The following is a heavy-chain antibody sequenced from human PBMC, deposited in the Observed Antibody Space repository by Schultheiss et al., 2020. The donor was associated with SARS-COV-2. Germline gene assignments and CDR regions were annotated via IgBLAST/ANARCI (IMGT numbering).Heavy chain of an antibody. CDR2: ISGSGGST. CDR3: ARDSYDFWSGYYRGLVDY. Sequence: GGSLRLSCAASGFTFSSYSMNWVRQAPGKGLEWVSAISGSGGSTYYADSVKGRFTISRDNSKNTLYLQMNSLRAEDTAVYYCARDSYDFWSGYYRGLVDYWGQGTLVTVSS. V-gene: IGHV3-23*01. J-gene: IGHJ4*02. CDR1: GFTFSSYS. D-gene: IGHD3-3*01.